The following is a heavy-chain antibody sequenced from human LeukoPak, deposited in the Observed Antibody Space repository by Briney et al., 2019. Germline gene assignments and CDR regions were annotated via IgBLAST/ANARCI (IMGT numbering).Heavy chain of an antibody. V-gene: IGHV1-24*01. Sequence: GASVKVSCKVSGYTLTELSMHWVRQAPGKGLEWMGGFDPEDGETIYAQKFQGRVTMTEDTSTDTAYMELSSLRSEDTAVYYCATVPPTMVRGVIITYFDYWGQGTLVTVSS. J-gene: IGHJ4*02. CDR2: FDPEDGET. CDR1: GYTLTELS. D-gene: IGHD3-10*01. CDR3: ATVPPTMVRGVIITYFDY.